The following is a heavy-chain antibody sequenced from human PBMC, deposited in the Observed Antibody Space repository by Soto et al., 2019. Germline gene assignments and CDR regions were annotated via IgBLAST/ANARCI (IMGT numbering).Heavy chain of an antibody. Sequence: PGGSLRLSCTASGFTFGDYATSWVRQAPGKGLEWVGFIRSKAYGGTTEYAASVKGRFTISRDDSKSIAYLQMNSLKTEDTAVYYCTRVRSNSLDYYYGMDVWGQGTTVTVSS. J-gene: IGHJ6*02. D-gene: IGHD4-4*01. CDR1: GFTFGDYA. CDR2: IRSKAYGGTT. V-gene: IGHV3-49*04. CDR3: TRVRSNSLDYYYGMDV.